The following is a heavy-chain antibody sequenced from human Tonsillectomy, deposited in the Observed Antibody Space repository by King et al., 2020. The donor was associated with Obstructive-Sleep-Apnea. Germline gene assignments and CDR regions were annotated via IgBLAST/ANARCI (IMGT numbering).Heavy chain of an antibody. D-gene: IGHD3-3*01. CDR1: GGTFSSYA. CDR3: ARAVRGYDCWSGYYT. J-gene: IGHJ5*02. CDR2: IIPIFGTA. Sequence: HVQLVESGAEVKKPGSSVKVSCKASGGTFSSYAISWVRQAPGQGLEWMGGIIPIFGTANYAQKFQGRVTITADESTSTAYMELSSLRSEDTAVYYCARAVRGYDCWSGYYTWGQGTLVTVSS. V-gene: IGHV1-69*01.